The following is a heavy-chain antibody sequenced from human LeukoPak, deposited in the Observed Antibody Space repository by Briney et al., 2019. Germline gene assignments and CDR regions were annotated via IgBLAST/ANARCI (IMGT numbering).Heavy chain of an antibody. J-gene: IGHJ4*02. CDR3: AKGGDGDYFDY. CDR2: IYSGGTT. CDR1: GFTFSSYA. D-gene: IGHD2-21*01. V-gene: IGHV3-66*01. Sequence: GGSLRLSCAASGFTFSSYAMSWVRQAPGKGLEWVSVIYSGGTTYYADSVKGRFTVSRDNSKNTLYLQMNSLRAEDTAVYYCAKGGDGDYFDYWGQGTLVTVSS.